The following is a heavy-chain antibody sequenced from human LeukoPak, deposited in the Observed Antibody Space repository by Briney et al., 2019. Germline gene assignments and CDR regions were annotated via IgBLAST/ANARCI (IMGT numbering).Heavy chain of an antibody. CDR3: VKDSSVWVVGAISFFDY. CDR1: GFTFSNYG. J-gene: IGHJ4*02. CDR2: ISYDGRTK. D-gene: IGHD1-26*01. Sequence: PGGSLRLSCAASGFTFSNYGMHWVPQAPGKGLECVAAISYDGRTKYYEDSVKGRFTSSRDNFKNTLYLQMNSLRPEDTAVYYCVKDSSVWVVGAISFFDYWGQGTLVSVSS. V-gene: IGHV3-30*18.